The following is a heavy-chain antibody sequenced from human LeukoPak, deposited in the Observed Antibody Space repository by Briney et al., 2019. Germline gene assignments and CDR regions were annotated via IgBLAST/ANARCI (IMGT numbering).Heavy chain of an antibody. CDR2: IYSSGNT. D-gene: IGHD3-22*01. CDR3: ARMGDYYDSSGYRHDAFDI. Sequence: SETLSLTCTVSGGSISYYYWNWIRQPPGKGLEWIGYIYSSGNTNYNPSLKSRVTISLDTSKNQFSLKLSSVTAADTAVYYCARMGDYYDSSGYRHDAFDIWGQGTMVTVSS. J-gene: IGHJ3*02. V-gene: IGHV4-59*01. CDR1: GGSISYYY.